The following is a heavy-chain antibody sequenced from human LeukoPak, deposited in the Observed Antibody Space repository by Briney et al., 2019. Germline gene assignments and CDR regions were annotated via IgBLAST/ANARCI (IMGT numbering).Heavy chain of an antibody. V-gene: IGHV1-18*01. Sequence: ASVKVSCKASGYTFTSYGISWVRQAPGQGLEWMGWISAYNGNTNYAQKLQGRVTMTTDTSTCTAYMELRSLRSDDTAVYYCARDLGFTYSSSSAYWGQGTLVTVSS. J-gene: IGHJ4*02. D-gene: IGHD6-13*01. CDR2: ISAYNGNT. CDR1: GYTFTSYG. CDR3: ARDLGFTYSSSSAY.